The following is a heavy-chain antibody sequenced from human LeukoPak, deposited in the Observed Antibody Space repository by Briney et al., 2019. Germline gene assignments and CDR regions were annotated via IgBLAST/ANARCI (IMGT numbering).Heavy chain of an antibody. V-gene: IGHV3-53*01. CDR2: IYSGGTT. D-gene: IGHD3-22*01. CDR3: AKDRQTYYDSSGYPGDAFDI. CDR1: GFTVSSNY. Sequence: PGGSLRLSCAASGFTVSSNYISWVRQAPGKGLEWVSVIYSGGTTYYADSVKGRFTISRDNAKNSLYLQMNSLRAEDTAVYYCAKDRQTYYDSSGYPGDAFDIWGQGTMVTVSS. J-gene: IGHJ3*02.